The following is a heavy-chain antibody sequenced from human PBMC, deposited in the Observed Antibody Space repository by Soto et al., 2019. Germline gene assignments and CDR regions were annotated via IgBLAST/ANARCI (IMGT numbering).Heavy chain of an antibody. J-gene: IGHJ4*02. CDR2: IWYDGSNK. CDR3: AREGWDTVRRVSLSHDY. D-gene: IGHD3-10*01. Sequence: GGSLRLSCAASGFTLSSFGMHWVRQTPGKGLEWVASIWYDGSNKYYAGSVKGRFTISRDNSKNTLYLQMNSLRAEDTALYYCAREGWDTVRRVSLSHDYWGQGT. V-gene: IGHV3-33*01. CDR1: GFTLSSFG.